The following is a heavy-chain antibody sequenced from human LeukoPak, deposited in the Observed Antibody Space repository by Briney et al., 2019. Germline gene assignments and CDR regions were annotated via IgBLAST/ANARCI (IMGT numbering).Heavy chain of an antibody. J-gene: IGHJ3*02. V-gene: IGHV1-8*01. CDR3: ARDRDWNDGEGEAFDI. CDR1: GYTFTSYD. Sequence: AASVKVSCKASGYTFTSYDINWVRQATGQGLEWMGWMNPNSGNTGYAQKFQGRVTMTRNTSISTAYMELSSLRSEDTAVYYCARDRDWNDGEGEAFDIWGQGTMVTVSS. CDR2: MNPNSGNT. D-gene: IGHD1-1*01.